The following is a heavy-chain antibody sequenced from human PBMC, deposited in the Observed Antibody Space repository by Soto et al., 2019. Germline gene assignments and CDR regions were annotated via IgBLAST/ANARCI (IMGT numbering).Heavy chain of an antibody. CDR1: GGTFSNSA. V-gene: IGHV1-69*06. CDR2: IIPIFGTV. CDR3: ASAHSWSLVAATPRVRWSYT. J-gene: IGHJ5*02. Sequence: ASVKVSCKASGGTFSNSAITWVRQAPGQGLEWRGGIIPIFGTVNYAQKFQGRLTMTADKSTSTAYLWLSSLRSEDTAVYYCASAHSWSLVAATPRVRWSYTWGQGTLVTVSS. D-gene: IGHD2-15*01.